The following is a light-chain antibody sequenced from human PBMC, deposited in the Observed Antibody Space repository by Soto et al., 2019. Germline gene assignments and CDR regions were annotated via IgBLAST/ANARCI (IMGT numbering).Light chain of an antibody. Sequence: EIVMTQSPATLSVSPGERATLSCRASPSVSSNLDWYQQKPGQAPRLLIYGASTRATGIPARFSGSGSGTEFTLTISSLQSEDFAVYYCDQYNNWPFTFGGGTKVVIK. J-gene: IGKJ4*01. CDR2: GAS. CDR3: DQYNNWPFT. V-gene: IGKV3-15*01. CDR1: PSVSSN.